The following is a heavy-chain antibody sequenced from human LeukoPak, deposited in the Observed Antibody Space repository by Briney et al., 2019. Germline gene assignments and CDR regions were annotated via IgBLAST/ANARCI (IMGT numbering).Heavy chain of an antibody. CDR1: GFTFGDYA. CDR3: ARVGYCSGGSCYGGDY. J-gene: IGHJ4*02. CDR2: IWYDGSNK. Sequence: PGRSLRLSCSTSGFTFGDYALNWFRQAPGKGLEWVAVIWYDGSNKYYADSVKGRFTISRDNSKNTLYLQMNTLRAEDTAVYYCARVGYCSGGSCYGGDYWGQGTLVTVSS. D-gene: IGHD2-15*01. V-gene: IGHV3-33*01.